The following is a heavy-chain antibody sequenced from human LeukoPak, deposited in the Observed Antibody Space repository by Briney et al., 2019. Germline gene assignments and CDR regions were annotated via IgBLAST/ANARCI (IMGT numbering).Heavy chain of an antibody. J-gene: IGHJ3*01. V-gene: IGHV3-43*02. Sequence: ARSLSLSCAASGFSVAGYAMHWVRQASWKGLEWVWLISGDAGSTYYADSVRGRFSISRDNSKNSLLVQMNSLRTQDTAFYFCAKVIGYCSSTSCSLFDDAFDVWGQGTMVTVSS. CDR1: GFSVAGYA. CDR3: AKVIGYCSSTSCSLFDDAFDV. CDR2: ISGDAGST. D-gene: IGHD2-2*03.